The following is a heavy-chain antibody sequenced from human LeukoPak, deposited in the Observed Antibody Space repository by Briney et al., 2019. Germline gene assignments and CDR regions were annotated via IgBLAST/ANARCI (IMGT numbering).Heavy chain of an antibody. D-gene: IGHD1-26*01. CDR2: IYTSGNT. Sequence: PSETLSLTCTVSGGSISSYYWSWIRQPAGKGLEWIGRIYTSGNTNYNPSLKSRVTISVDKSKNQFSLKLSSVTAADTVVYYCARDLPGRDWFDPWGQGTLVTVSS. CDR1: GGSISSYY. V-gene: IGHV4-4*07. CDR3: ARDLPGRDWFDP. J-gene: IGHJ5*02.